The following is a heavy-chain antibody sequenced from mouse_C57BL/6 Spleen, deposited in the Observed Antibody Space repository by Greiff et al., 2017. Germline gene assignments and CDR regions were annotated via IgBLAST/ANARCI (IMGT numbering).Heavy chain of an antibody. Sequence: VQLKESGPELVKPGASVKISCKASGYSFTDYNMNWVKQSNGTSLEWIGVINPNYGTTSYNQKFKGKATLTVDQSSSTAYMQLNSLTSEDSAVYYCARSDYSKRGDAMDYWGQGTSVTVSS. CDR1: GYSFTDYN. J-gene: IGHJ4*01. CDR2: INPNYGTT. V-gene: IGHV1-39*01. CDR3: ARSDYSKRGDAMDY. D-gene: IGHD2-5*01.